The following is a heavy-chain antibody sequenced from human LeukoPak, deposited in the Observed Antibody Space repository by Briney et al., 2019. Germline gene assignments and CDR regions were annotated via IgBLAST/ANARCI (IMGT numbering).Heavy chain of an antibody. CDR1: GGSISSSSYY. CDR3: ARASYLHWFDP. V-gene: IGHV4-39*07. CDR2: IYTSGST. Sequence: PSETLSLTCTVSGGSISSSSYYWGWIRQPPGKGLEWIGSIYTSGSTNYNPSLKSRVTISVDTSKNQFSLKLSSVTAADTAVYYCARASYLHWFDPWGQGTLVTVSS. J-gene: IGHJ5*02.